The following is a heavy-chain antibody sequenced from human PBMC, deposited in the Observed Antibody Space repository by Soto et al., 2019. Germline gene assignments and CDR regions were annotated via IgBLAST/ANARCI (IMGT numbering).Heavy chain of an antibody. Sequence: GGSLRLSCAASGFTFSSYNMNWVRQAPGKGLEWVSSISSSSSYIYYADSVKGRFTISRDNARNSLFLQMNSLRAEDTAVYYCAKGYVWGSYRPSMDVWGHGTTVTVS. D-gene: IGHD3-16*02. CDR1: GFTFSSYN. J-gene: IGHJ6*02. CDR2: ISSSSSYI. CDR3: AKGYVWGSYRPSMDV. V-gene: IGHV3-21*04.